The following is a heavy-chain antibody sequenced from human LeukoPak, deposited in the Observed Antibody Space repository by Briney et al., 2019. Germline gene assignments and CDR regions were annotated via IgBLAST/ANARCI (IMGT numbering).Heavy chain of an antibody. J-gene: IGHJ3*02. CDR3: ARRDTSLDAFDI. CDR2: IWYGGSNK. V-gene: IGHV3-33*08. Sequence: GGSLRLSCAASGFTFSSYGMHWVRQAPGKGLEWVAVIWYGGSNKYYADSVKGRFTISRDNSKNTLYLQTNSLRAEDTAVYYCARRDTSLDAFDIWGQGTMVTVSS. CDR1: GFTFSSYG.